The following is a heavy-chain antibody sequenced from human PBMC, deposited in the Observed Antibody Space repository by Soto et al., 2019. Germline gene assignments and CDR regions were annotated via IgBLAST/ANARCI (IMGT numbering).Heavy chain of an antibody. J-gene: IGHJ6*02. CDR2: IKEDGSDT. Sequence: EVRLVESGGGLVQPGGSLRLSCAASRFTFSSYWMSWVRQAPGRGLEWVANIKEDGSDTYYEDSVKGRFTISRDNAKKSLYLQMNRLTAQDTAVYYCARGIDDNASFGMDVWGQGTTVTVSS. CDR3: ARGIDDNASFGMDV. CDR1: RFTFSSYW. D-gene: IGHD1-1*01. V-gene: IGHV3-7*01.